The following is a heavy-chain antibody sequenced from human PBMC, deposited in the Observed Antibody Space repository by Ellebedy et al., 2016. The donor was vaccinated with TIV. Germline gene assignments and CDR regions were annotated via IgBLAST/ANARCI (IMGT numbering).Heavy chain of an antibody. CDR3: ARNIGGGENYFDY. J-gene: IGHJ4*02. D-gene: IGHD2-21*01. Sequence: SETLSLTCAVYGGSFSGYYWSWIRQPPGKGLEWIGYIYYSGSTYYNPSLKSRVTISVDTSKNQFSLKLISVTAADTAVYYCARNIGGGENYFDYWGQGTLVTVSS. V-gene: IGHV4-34*09. CDR2: IYYSGST. CDR1: GGSFSGYY.